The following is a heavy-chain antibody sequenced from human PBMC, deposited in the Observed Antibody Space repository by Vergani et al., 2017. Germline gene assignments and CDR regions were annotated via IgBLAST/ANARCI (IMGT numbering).Heavy chain of an antibody. CDR1: GYTFTGYY. V-gene: IGHV1-2*02. D-gene: IGHD1-1*01. CDR3: ARDLGGTTILFDP. Sequence: QVQLVQSGAEVKKPGASVKVSCKDSGYTFTGYYMHWVRQAPGQGLEWMGWINPNSGGTNYAQKFQGRVTMTRDTSISTAYMELSRLRSDDTTVYYCARDLGGTTILFDPWGQGTLVTVSA. CDR2: INPNSGGT. J-gene: IGHJ5*02.